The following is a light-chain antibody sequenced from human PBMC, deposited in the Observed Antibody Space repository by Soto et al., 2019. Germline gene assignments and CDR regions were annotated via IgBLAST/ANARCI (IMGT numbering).Light chain of an antibody. CDR2: DAS. CDR1: QNINRW. Sequence: DIQMTQSASTLAASVGDRVTITCRASQNINRWLAWYQQKPGKAPKVLIYDASSLESGVPSRFSGSGSGTEFTLTITSLQPDDFATYYCQQYDGYFGPGTKVDFK. V-gene: IGKV1-5*01. J-gene: IGKJ3*01. CDR3: QQYDGY.